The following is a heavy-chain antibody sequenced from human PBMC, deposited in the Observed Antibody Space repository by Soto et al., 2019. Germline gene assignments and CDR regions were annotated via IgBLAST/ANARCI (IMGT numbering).Heavy chain of an antibody. J-gene: IGHJ4*01. D-gene: IGHD3-22*01. V-gene: IGHV3-72*01. Sequence: EGSLRLSCAGSGFTLSDHYIHSDRQAPGQPLDWVGRTIDKARGDSTTYAASVKGSFTTSRDESKVSVYLQMTSLKTEDTSVYSCVGATYFSVRSGYTRCFDYWGHGTLGTVS. CDR3: VGATYFSVRSGYTRCFDY. CDR1: GFTLSDHY. CDR2: TIDKARGDST.